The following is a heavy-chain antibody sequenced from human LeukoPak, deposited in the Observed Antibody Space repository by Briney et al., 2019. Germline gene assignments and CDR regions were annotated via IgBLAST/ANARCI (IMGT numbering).Heavy chain of an antibody. Sequence: PGGSLRLSCAASRFTSSNAWMSWVRQAPGKGLEWVGRIKSNVDGGTTDYAAPVKGRFTISRDDSKNTLYLQMNTLKAEDTAVYYCTTGTYYDSAGHWDYFDYWGQGTLVTVSS. D-gene: IGHD3-22*01. CDR3: TTGTYYDSAGHWDYFDY. CDR2: IKSNVDGGTT. CDR1: RFTSSNAW. J-gene: IGHJ4*02. V-gene: IGHV3-15*05.